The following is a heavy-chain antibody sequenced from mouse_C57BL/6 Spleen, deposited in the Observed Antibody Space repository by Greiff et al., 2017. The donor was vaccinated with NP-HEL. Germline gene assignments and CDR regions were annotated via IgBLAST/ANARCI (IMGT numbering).Heavy chain of an antibody. CDR2: INPSTGGT. J-gene: IGHJ1*03. D-gene: IGHD1-1*01. V-gene: IGHV1-42*01. CDR3: ARWHGSSYWWYFDV. CDR1: GYSFTGYY. Sequence: VQLQESGPELVKPGASVKISCKASGYSFTGYYMNWVKQSPEKSLEWIGEINPSTGGTTYNQKFKAKATLTVDKSSSTAYMQLKSLTSEDSAVYYCARWHGSSYWWYFDVWGTGTTVTVSS.